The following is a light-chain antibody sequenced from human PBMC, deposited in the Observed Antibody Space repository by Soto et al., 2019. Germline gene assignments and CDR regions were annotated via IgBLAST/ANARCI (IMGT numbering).Light chain of an antibody. V-gene: IGKV1-5*03. CDR2: RAS. CDR3: QQYYSYYT. CDR1: QRISRW. Sequence: DIQMTQSPSTLSAFVGDRVNINCRASQRISRWLAWYQQKPGKAPKVLIYRASSLQSGVPSRFSGSGSGTEFTLTISSLQPDDFATYYCQQYYSYYTFGQGTRLEIK. J-gene: IGKJ5*01.